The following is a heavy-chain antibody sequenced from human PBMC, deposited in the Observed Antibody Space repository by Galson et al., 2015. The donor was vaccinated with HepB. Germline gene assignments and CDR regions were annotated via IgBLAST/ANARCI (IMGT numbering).Heavy chain of an antibody. D-gene: IGHD3-16*02. V-gene: IGHV3-30-3*01. CDR3: ARDPFYVWGSYRYTQLDY. CDR1: GFTFSSYA. Sequence: SLRLSCAASGFTFSSYAMHWVRQAPGKGLEWVAVISYDGSNKYYADSVKGRFTISRDNSKNTLYLQMNSLRAEDTAVHYCARDPFYVWGSYRYTQLDYWGQGTLVTVSS. J-gene: IGHJ4*02. CDR2: ISYDGSNK.